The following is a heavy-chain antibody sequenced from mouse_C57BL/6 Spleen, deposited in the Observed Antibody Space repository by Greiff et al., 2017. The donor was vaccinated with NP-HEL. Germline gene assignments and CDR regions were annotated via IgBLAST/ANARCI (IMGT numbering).Heavy chain of an antibody. V-gene: IGHV5-9-1*02. CDR2: ISSGGDYI. CDR3: TREYGSSSRFAY. J-gene: IGHJ3*01. D-gene: IGHD1-1*01. CDR1: GFTFSSYA. Sequence: EVMLVESGAGLVKPGGSLKLSCAASGFTFSSYAMSWVRQTPGKRLEWVAYISSGGDYIYYADTVKGRVTISRDNARNTLYLQRSRLKAEDTAMDYCTREYGSSSRFAYWGKGTLVTVSA.